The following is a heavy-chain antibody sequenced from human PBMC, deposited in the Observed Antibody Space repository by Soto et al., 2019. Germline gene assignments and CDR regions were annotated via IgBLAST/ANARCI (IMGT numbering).Heavy chain of an antibody. D-gene: IGHD6-25*01. J-gene: IGHJ6*03. V-gene: IGHV4-34*01. CDR1: GGSFSGYY. CDR2: INHSGST. CDR3: ARGRGDTGYPAYYYYYYMDV. Sequence: SETLSLTCAVYGGSFSGYYWSWIRQPPGKGLEWIGEINHSGSTNYNPSLKSRVTISVDTSKNQFSLKLSSVTAADTAVYYCARGRGDTGYPAYYYYYYMDVWGQGTTVTVPS.